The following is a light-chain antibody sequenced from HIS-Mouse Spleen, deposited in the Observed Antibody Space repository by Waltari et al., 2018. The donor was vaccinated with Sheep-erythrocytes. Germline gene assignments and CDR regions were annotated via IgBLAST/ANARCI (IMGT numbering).Light chain of an antibody. Sequence: QSALTQPRSVSGSPGQSVTISCTGTSSDVGGYNYVSWYQQHPGKAPKLMIYDVSKLPAGVPYRFSGSKSGNTASLTISGLQAEDEADYYCCSYAGSYNHVFATGTKVTVL. CDR1: SSDVGGYNY. J-gene: IGLJ1*01. CDR2: DVS. V-gene: IGLV2-11*01. CDR3: CSYAGSYNHV.